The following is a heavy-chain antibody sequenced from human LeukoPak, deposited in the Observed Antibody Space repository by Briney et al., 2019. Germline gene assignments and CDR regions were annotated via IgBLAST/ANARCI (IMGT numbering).Heavy chain of an antibody. CDR2: ISDHGKSR. V-gene: IGHV3-48*03. Sequence: GGSLRLSCAASGFIFSSHEMNWVRQTPGKGLEWVSYISDHGKSRNYVDSVKGRFTISRDNAKNSLYLQMNSLRVEDTAIYFCARARIAAPLLDYWGQGTLVTVSS. D-gene: IGHD6-13*01. J-gene: IGHJ4*02. CDR1: GFIFSSHE. CDR3: ARARIAAPLLDY.